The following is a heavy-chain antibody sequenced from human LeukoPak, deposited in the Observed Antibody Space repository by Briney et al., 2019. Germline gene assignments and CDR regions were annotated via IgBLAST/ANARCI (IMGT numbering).Heavy chain of an antibody. J-gene: IGHJ3*02. CDR3: ARARVPHIAGAFDI. D-gene: IGHD4/OR15-4a*01. CDR1: GGSISSYY. Sequence: PSQTLSLTCAVSGGSISSYYWSWIRQPPGKGLEWIGYIYYSGSTNYNPSLKSRVTISVDTSKNQFSLKLSSVTAADTAVYYCARARVPHIAGAFDIWGQGTMVTVSS. V-gene: IGHV4-59*01. CDR2: IYYSGST.